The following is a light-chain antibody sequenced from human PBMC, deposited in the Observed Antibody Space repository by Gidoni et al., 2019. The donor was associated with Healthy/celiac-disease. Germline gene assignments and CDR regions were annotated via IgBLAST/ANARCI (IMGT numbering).Light chain of an antibody. J-gene: IGKJ2*01. Sequence: DIQMTQSPSTLSASVGDRVTITCLASQSISSWLAWYQQKPGKAPKLLIYKASSLESGVPSRFSGSGSGTECTLTISSLQPDDFATDYCQQYNSDSYTFGQGTKLEIK. CDR3: QQYNSDSYT. V-gene: IGKV1-5*03. CDR1: QSISSW. CDR2: KAS.